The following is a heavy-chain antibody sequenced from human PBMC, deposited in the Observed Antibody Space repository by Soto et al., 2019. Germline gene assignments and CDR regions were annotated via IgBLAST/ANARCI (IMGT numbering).Heavy chain of an antibody. Sequence: AAVKVSCKASGYTFPSYDINWVRQATGQGLEWMGWMNPNSGNTGYAQKFQGRVTMTRNTSISTAYMELSSLRSEDTAVYYCARQFVTIFGVVTQYGMGVWGQGTTVTVSS. CDR3: ARQFVTIFGVVTQYGMGV. CDR2: MNPNSGNT. CDR1: GYTFPSYD. J-gene: IGHJ6*02. D-gene: IGHD3-3*01. V-gene: IGHV1-8*01.